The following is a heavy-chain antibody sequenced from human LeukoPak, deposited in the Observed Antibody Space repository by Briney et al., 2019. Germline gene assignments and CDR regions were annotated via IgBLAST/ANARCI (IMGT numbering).Heavy chain of an antibody. CDR2: ISSSSSAI. Sequence: GGSLRLSCEASGFTFTTYSMTWVRQAPGKGLEWVSIISSSSSAIFSADALKGRFTISRDDAKNLLYLDMNSLRAEDTAVYYCARGHTAVTRHFDFWGQGTLVTVSS. CDR1: GFTFTTYS. CDR3: ARGHTAVTRHFDF. D-gene: IGHD4-17*01. V-gene: IGHV3-21*01. J-gene: IGHJ4*02.